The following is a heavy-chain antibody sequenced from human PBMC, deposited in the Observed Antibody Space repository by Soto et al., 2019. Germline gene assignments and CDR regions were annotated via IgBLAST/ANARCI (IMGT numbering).Heavy chain of an antibody. V-gene: IGHV2-5*02. Sequence: QITLKESGPTLVKPTQTLTLTCTFSAFSLSTSGVGVGWVRQPPGKALEWLALIYWDDDKRYSPSLKNRLTITEDTYKHQVVLTMTNMAPVDTATYYCARLLPRGVSEGFDYWGQGTLVTVSS. J-gene: IGHJ4*02. CDR1: AFSLSTSGVG. CDR2: IYWDDDK. D-gene: IGHD2-8*01. CDR3: ARLLPRGVSEGFDY.